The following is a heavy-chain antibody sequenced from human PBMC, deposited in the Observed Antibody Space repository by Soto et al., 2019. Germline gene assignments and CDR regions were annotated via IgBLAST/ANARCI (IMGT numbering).Heavy chain of an antibody. CDR3: MTASFSYYYDSGGYPT. CDR1: GFTFSSYT. CDR2: ISNNGGST. J-gene: IGHJ5*02. Sequence: GGSLRLSCSASGFTFSSYTMHWVRLAPGKGLEYVSAISNNGGSTYYADSVKGRFTISRDNSKNTLYLQMSSLRVEDTAVYYCMTASFSYYYDSGGYPTWGQGTLVTVSS. V-gene: IGHV3-64D*06. D-gene: IGHD3-22*01.